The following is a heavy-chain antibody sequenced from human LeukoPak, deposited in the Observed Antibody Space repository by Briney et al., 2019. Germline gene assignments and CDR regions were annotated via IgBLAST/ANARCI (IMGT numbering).Heavy chain of an antibody. CDR1: GGSLRSSGHW. CDR3: ARQSGDQSSAWYFDA. CDR2: IHYSGKV. D-gene: IGHD6-19*01. Sequence: PSETLSLTCTVSGGSLRSSGHWWVWIRQPPGKGLEWIGSIHYSGKVYYNLSLKSRVTTSVDTSTDQFSLRLSSATAADTAIYYCARQSGDQSSAWYFDAWGQGTLVTVSS. J-gene: IGHJ4*02. V-gene: IGHV4-39*01.